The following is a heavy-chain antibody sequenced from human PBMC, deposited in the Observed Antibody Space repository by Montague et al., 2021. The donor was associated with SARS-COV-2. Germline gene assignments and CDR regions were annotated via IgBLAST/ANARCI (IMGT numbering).Heavy chain of an antibody. D-gene: IGHD3-9*01. Sequence: PALVKSTQTLTLTCTFSGFSLSTSGMCVSWIRQPPGKALEWLARIDWDDDKYYSTSLKTRLTISKDTSKNQVVLTMTNMDPVDTATYYCARGYYDILTGYLDAFDIWGQGTMVTVSS. CDR2: IDWDDDK. J-gene: IGHJ3*02. CDR1: GFSLSTSGMC. V-gene: IGHV2-70*11. CDR3: ARGYYDILTGYLDAFDI.